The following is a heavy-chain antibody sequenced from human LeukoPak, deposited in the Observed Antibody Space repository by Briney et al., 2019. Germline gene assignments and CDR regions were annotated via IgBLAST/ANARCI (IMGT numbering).Heavy chain of an antibody. CDR1: GYSFTSYW. Sequence: GESLKISCKGSGYSFTSYWIGWVRQMPGKGPEWMGIIYPGDSDTRYSPSFQGQVTISADKSISTAYLQWSSLKASDTAMYYCARGVVVPAATPPYYYYYMDVWGKGTTVTVSS. CDR2: IYPGDSDT. D-gene: IGHD2-2*01. CDR3: ARGVVVPAATPPYYYYYMDV. V-gene: IGHV5-51*01. J-gene: IGHJ6*03.